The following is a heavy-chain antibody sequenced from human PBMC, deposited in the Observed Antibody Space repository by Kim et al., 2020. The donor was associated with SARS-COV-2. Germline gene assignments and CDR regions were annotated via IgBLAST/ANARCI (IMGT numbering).Heavy chain of an antibody. Sequence: GGSLRLSCAASGFTFSSYAMSWVRQAPGKGLEWVSAISGSGGSTYYADSVKGRFTISRDNSKNTLYLQMNSLRAEDTAVYYCAKASLPAAMLVDYYYYGMDVWGQGTTVTVSS. CDR1: GFTFSSYA. CDR2: ISGSGGST. J-gene: IGHJ6*02. D-gene: IGHD2-2*01. V-gene: IGHV3-23*01. CDR3: AKASLPAAMLVDYYYYGMDV.